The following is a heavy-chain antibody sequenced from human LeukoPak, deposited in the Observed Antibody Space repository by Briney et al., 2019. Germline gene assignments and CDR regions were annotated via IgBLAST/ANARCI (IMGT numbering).Heavy chain of an antibody. Sequence: PVGCLRLSCAASGFTFSSYWMSWVRQAPGKGLEWVANILQDGSEKYYVDSVKGRFTISRDNAKNSLYLQMNSLRAEDTAVYYCARGEKMGGGYYYYGMDVWGQGTTVTVSS. V-gene: IGHV3-7*02. CDR1: GFTFSSYW. CDR2: ILQDGSEK. CDR3: ARGEKMGGGYYYYGMDV. D-gene: IGHD2-15*01. J-gene: IGHJ6*02.